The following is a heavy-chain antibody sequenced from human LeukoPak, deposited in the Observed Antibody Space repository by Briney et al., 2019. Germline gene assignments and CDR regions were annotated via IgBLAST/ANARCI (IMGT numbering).Heavy chain of an antibody. V-gene: IGHV1-24*01. J-gene: IGHJ4*02. CDR2: FDPEDGET. CDR1: GGTFSSYA. Sequence: ASVKVSRKASGGTFSSYAISWVRQAPGKGLEWMGGFDPEDGETIYAQKFQGRVTMTEDTSTDTAYMELSSLRSEDTAVYYCATPTYDYGNYYFDYWGQGTLVTVSS. CDR3: ATPTYDYGNYYFDY. D-gene: IGHD4-17*01.